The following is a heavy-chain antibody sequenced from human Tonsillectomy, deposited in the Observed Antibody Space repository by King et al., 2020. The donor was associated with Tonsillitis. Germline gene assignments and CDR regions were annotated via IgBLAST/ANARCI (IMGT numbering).Heavy chain of an antibody. CDR1: GGSITNDY. D-gene: IGHD3-22*01. Sequence: VQLQESGPGLVKPSETLSLTCSVSGGSITNDYWSWIRPPPGKGLEWIGYIYYSGGTNYNPSLKSRLTISLDTSANPFSLKLSSVTAADTAVYYCARGLSYYYDSSGPDGWFDPWGLGTLVTVSS. J-gene: IGHJ5*02. CDR2: IYYSGGT. CDR3: ARGLSYYYDSSGPDGWFDP. V-gene: IGHV4-59*01.